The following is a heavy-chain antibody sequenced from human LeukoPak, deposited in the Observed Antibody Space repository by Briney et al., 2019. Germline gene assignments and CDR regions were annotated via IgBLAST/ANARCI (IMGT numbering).Heavy chain of an antibody. V-gene: IGHV1-69*04. J-gene: IGHJ4*02. CDR1: GGTFSSYA. CDR2: IIPILGIA. Sequence: ASVKVSFKASGGTFSSYAISWVRQAPGQGLEWMGRIIPILGIANYAQKFQGRVTITADKSTSTAYMELSSLRSEDTAVYYCARELSGSYDYWGQGTLVTVSS. CDR3: ARELSGSYDY. D-gene: IGHD1-26*01.